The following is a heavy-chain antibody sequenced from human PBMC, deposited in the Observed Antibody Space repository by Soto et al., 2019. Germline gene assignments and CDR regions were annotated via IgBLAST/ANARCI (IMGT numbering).Heavy chain of an antibody. J-gene: IGHJ4*02. CDR2: MNPNSGNT. Sequence: QVQLVQSGAEVKKSGASVKVSCKASGYTFTSHDINWVRQATGQGLEWMGWMNPNSGNTGYAQKFQGRVTMTRNTSISTAYMELSSLRSEDTAVYYCATLDYGYYARFAYLGQVTLVTVSS. CDR1: GYTFTSHD. V-gene: IGHV1-8*01. CDR3: ATLDYGYYARFAY. D-gene: IGHD4-17*01.